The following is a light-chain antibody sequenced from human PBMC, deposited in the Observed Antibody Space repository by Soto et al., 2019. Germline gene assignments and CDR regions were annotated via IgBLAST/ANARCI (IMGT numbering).Light chain of an antibody. Sequence: EIVLTQSPGPLALSPGERATLSCRARQSVSSRYLAWYQQKPGQAPRLLIYEASIRAIVIPDRFSGSGSGTDFTLTISRLEPEDFAVYHCQQYSSSPPTFGQGSKVEIK. J-gene: IGKJ1*01. CDR3: QQYSSSPPT. CDR2: EAS. V-gene: IGKV3-20*01. CDR1: QSVSSRY.